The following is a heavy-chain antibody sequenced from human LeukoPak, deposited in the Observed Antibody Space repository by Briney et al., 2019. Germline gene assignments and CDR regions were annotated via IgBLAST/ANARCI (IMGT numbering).Heavy chain of an antibody. CDR3: ASGFRGQLGYFDY. CDR2: MYYSGST. D-gene: IGHD1-1*01. Sequence: SETLSLTCTVSGGSIRSYYWSWIRQPPGKGLEWIGYMYYSGSTNYNPSLKSRVTISVDTSKNQFSLRLSSVTAADTALYYCASGFRGQLGYFDYWGQGTLVTVSS. CDR1: GGSIRSYY. J-gene: IGHJ4*02. V-gene: IGHV4-59*01.